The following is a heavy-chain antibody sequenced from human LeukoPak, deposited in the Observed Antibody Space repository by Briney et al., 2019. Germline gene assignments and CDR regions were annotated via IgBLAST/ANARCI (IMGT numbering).Heavy chain of an antibody. V-gene: IGHV4-34*01. CDR3: ARAYGYSYGYDY. J-gene: IGHJ4*02. CDR1: GGSFSGCY. CDR2: INHSGST. Sequence: PSETLSLTCAVYGGSFSGCYWSWIRQPPGKGLEWIGEINHSGSTNYNPSLKSRVTISVDTSKNQFSLKLSSVTAADTAVYYCARAYGYSYGYDYWGQGTLVTVSS. D-gene: IGHD5-18*01.